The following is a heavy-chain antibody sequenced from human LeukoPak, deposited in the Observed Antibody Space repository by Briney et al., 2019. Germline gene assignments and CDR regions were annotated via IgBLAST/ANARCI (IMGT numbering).Heavy chain of an antibody. CDR3: ASGFGELLEDYFDC. CDR2: IIPIFGTA. J-gene: IGHJ4*02. V-gene: IGHV1-69*05. CDR1: GGTFSSYA. Sequence: ASVKVSCKASGGTFSSYAISWVRQAPGQGLEWMGRIIPIFGTANYAQKFQGRVTITTDESTSTAYMELSSLRSEDTGVYYCASGFGELLEDYFDCWGQGTLVTVSS. D-gene: IGHD3-10*01.